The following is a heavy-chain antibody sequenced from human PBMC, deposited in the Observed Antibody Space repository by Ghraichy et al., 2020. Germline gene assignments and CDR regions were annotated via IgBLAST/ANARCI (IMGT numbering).Heavy chain of an antibody. V-gene: IGHV3-21*01. Sequence: GGSLRLSCVGSGFIFSSHSMNWVRQAPGKRLEWVSSISSESISILYADSVKGRFTISRDNARSSVYLQMNSLRAEDTAVYYCATYETGRFTNEFEYWGQGTLLTVSS. D-gene: IGHD3-3*01. CDR1: GFIFSSHS. CDR3: ATYETGRFTNEFEY. J-gene: IGHJ4*02. CDR2: ISSESISI.